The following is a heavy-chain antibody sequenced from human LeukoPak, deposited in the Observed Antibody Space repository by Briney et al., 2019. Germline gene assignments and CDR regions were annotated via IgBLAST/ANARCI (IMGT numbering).Heavy chain of an antibody. V-gene: IGHV4-59*01. D-gene: IGHD3-3*01. Sequence: PSETLSLTCTVSGGSISSYYWSWIRQPPGKGLECIGYIYYSGSTNYNPSLKSRVTISVDTSKNQFSLKLSSVTAADTAVYYCAREAHHTIFGVFYYGMDVWGQGTTVTVSS. CDR2: IYYSGST. CDR1: GGSISSYY. J-gene: IGHJ6*02. CDR3: AREAHHTIFGVFYYGMDV.